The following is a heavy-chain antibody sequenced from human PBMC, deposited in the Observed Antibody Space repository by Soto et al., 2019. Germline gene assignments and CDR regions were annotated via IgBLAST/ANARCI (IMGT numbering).Heavy chain of an antibody. D-gene: IGHD3-3*01. V-gene: IGHV3-23*01. J-gene: IGHJ4*02. CDR2: ISGSGGST. CDR3: AKWEQTYYDFWSGYFVFDY. CDR1: GFTFSSYA. Sequence: GGSLRLSCAASGFTFSSYAMSWVRQAPGKGLEWVSAISGSGGSTYYADSVKGRFTISRDNSKNTLYLQMNSLRAEDTAVYYCAKWEQTYYDFWSGYFVFDYWGQGTLVTVSS.